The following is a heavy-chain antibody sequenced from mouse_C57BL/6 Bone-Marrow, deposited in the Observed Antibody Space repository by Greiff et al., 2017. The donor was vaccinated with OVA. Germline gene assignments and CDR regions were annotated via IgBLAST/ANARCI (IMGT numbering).Heavy chain of an antibody. J-gene: IGHJ2*01. D-gene: IGHD1-1*01. Sequence: EVKLMESGGGLVKPGGSLKLSCAASGFTFSSYAMSWVRQTPEKRLEWVATISDGGSYTYYPDNVKGRFTISRDNAKNNLYLQMSHLKSEDTAMYYCARDDTTVVAGDYWGQGTTLTVSS. CDR2: ISDGGSYT. V-gene: IGHV5-4*01. CDR3: ARDDTTVVAGDY. CDR1: GFTFSSYA.